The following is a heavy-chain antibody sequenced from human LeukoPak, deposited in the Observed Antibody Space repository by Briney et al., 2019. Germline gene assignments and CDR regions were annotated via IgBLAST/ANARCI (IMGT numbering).Heavy chain of an antibody. Sequence: SETLSLTCTVSGYSISSGYYWGWIRQPPGKGLEWIGSIYHSGSTYYNPSLKSRVTISVDTSKNQFSLKLSSVTAADTAVYYCARDGHSSSWYLSFWFDPWGQGTLVTVSS. V-gene: IGHV4-38-2*02. D-gene: IGHD6-13*01. J-gene: IGHJ5*02. CDR3: ARDGHSSSWYLSFWFDP. CDR2: IYHSGST. CDR1: GYSISSGYY.